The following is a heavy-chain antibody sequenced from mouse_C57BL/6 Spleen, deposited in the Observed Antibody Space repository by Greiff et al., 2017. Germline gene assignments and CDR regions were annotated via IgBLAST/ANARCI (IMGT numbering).Heavy chain of an antibody. Sequence: QVQLQQPGAELVKPGASVKLSCKASGYTFTSYWMHWVKQRPGRGLEWIGRIDPNSGGTKYNEKFKSKATLTVDKPSSTAYMQLSRLTSEDSAVYYCARISTVVDWYFDVWGTGTTVTVS. D-gene: IGHD1-1*01. CDR2: IDPNSGGT. CDR3: ARISTVVDWYFDV. V-gene: IGHV1-72*01. J-gene: IGHJ1*03. CDR1: GYTFTSYW.